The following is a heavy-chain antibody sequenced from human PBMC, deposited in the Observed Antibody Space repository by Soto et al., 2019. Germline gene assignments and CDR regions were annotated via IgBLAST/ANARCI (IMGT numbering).Heavy chain of an antibody. CDR3: ARDRGVGATTFGAKWFDP. J-gene: IGHJ5*02. D-gene: IGHD1-26*01. Sequence: QVLLQESGPGLVKPSETLSLTCTVSGGSISSYYWSWIRQPPGEGLEWIGYIYYSGSTNYNPSLKSRVTISVDTSKNQFSLKLSSVTAADTAVYYCARDRGVGATTFGAKWFDPWGQGTPVTVSS. V-gene: IGHV4-59*01. CDR2: IYYSGST. CDR1: GGSISSYY.